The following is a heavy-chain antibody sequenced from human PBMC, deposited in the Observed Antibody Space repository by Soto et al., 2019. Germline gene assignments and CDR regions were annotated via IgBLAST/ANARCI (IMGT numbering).Heavy chain of an antibody. V-gene: IGHV3-66*01. J-gene: IGHJ1*01. CDR3: AKVGDSSGYAKFFPH. Sequence: EVQLVESGGGLVQPGGSLRLSCAASGFTVSSNYMTWVRLAPGKGLEWVSIIYSAGSTYYADSVKGRFTISRDNSKNTLYLQMNRLRAEDTAVYYCAKVGDSSGYAKFFPHWGQGTLVTVSS. D-gene: IGHD3-22*01. CDR1: GFTVSSNY. CDR2: IYSAGST.